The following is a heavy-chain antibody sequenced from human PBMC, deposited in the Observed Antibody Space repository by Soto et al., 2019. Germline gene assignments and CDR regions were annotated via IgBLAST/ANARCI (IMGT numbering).Heavy chain of an antibody. CDR1: GFTFDDYT. Sequence: EVQLVESGGVVVQPGGSLRLSCAASGFTFDDYTMHWVRQAPGKGLEWVSLISWDGGSTYYADSVKGRFTISRDNSKNSLYLQMNSLRTEDTVLYYCAKDTARGAFDIWGQGTMVTVSS. V-gene: IGHV3-43*01. CDR3: AKDTARGAFDI. J-gene: IGHJ3*02. CDR2: ISWDGGST.